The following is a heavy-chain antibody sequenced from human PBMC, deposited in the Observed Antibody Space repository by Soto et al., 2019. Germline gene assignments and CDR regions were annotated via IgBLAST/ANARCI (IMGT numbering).Heavy chain of an antibody. V-gene: IGHV5-51*01. CDR3: AASIFYYGMDV. J-gene: IGHJ6*02. CDR2: IYPGDSDT. CDR1: GYTFTNYW. Sequence: GESLKISCKGSGYTFTNYWIGWVRQMPGKGLEWMGIIYPGDSDTKYNPSFQGQVTISADKSITTTYLRWTSLKASDTAIYYCAASIFYYGMDVWGQGTTVTVS.